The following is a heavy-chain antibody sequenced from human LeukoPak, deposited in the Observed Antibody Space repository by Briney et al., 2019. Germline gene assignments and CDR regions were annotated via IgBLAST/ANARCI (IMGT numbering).Heavy chain of an antibody. D-gene: IGHD3/OR15-3a*01. V-gene: IGHV3-21*01. CDR3: APGAYSQFGH. CDR2: ISSSGSHI. CDR1: GFTFSSYS. J-gene: IGHJ4*02. Sequence: GGSLRLSCAASGFTFSSYSMNWVRQAPGKGLEWVSSISSSGSHIFYADSVKGRFTMSRDNAKNSLHLQMNSLRAEDTAVYYCAPGAYSQFGHWGQGTLVTVSS.